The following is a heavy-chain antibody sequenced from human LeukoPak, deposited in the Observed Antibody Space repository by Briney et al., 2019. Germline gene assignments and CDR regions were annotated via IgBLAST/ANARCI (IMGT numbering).Heavy chain of an antibody. D-gene: IGHD2-15*01. V-gene: IGHV1-2*02. CDR1: GYTFTGYY. CDR3: ARGSLSVVAATLGFDY. CDR2: INPNSGGT. Sequence: ASVKVSCKASGYTFTGYYMHWVRQAPGQGLEWMGWINPNSGGTNYAQKFQGRVTITADESTSTAYMELSSLRSEDTAVYYCARGSLSVVAATLGFDYWGQGTLVTVSS. J-gene: IGHJ4*02.